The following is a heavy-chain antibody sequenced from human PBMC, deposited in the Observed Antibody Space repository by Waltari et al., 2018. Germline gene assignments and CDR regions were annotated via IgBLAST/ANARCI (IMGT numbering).Heavy chain of an antibody. J-gene: IGHJ1*01. CDR2: IYSGGRT. Sequence: EVQLVESGGGLIQPGGSLRLSCAASGFTVSSNYMSWVRQAPGKGLEWVSVIYSGGRTYDADSVKGRFTISRDNSKNTLYLQMNSLRAEDTAVYYCARANGDYVYFQHWGQGTLVTVSS. D-gene: IGHD4-17*01. V-gene: IGHV3-53*01. CDR3: ARANGDYVYFQH. CDR1: GFTVSSNY.